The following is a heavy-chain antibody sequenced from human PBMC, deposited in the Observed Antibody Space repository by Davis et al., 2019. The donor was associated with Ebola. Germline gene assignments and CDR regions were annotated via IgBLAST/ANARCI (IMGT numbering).Heavy chain of an antibody. D-gene: IGHD2-21*01. CDR3: ARGASVAYYYYYGMDV. V-gene: IGHV3-48*02. CDR1: GFTFSSYS. CDR2: ISSSSSTI. Sequence: PGGSLRLSCAASGFTFSSYSMNWVRQAPGKGLEWVSYISSSSSTIYYADSVKGRFTISRDNAKNSLYLQMNSLRDEDTAVYYCARGASVAYYYYYGMDVWGQGTTVTVSS. J-gene: IGHJ6*02.